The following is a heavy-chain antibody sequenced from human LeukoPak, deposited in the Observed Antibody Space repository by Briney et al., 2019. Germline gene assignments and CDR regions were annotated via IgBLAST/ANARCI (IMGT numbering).Heavy chain of an antibody. Sequence: SETLSLTCTVSGGSISSDYWGWIRQPPGKGLEWIGCIYYSGSTYYNPSLKSRVTISVDMSKSQSSLQLTSVTAADTAVYYCARSVGGALRTNWFDPWGQGTLVTVSS. CDR1: GGSISSDY. D-gene: IGHD3-16*01. CDR3: ARSVGGALRTNWFDP. V-gene: IGHV4-39*01. CDR2: IYYSGST. J-gene: IGHJ5*02.